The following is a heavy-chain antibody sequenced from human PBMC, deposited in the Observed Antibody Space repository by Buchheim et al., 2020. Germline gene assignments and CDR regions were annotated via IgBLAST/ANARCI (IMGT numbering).Heavy chain of an antibody. CDR1: VFTVSSNY. Sequence: EVQLVESGGGLVKPGGSLRLSCAASVFTVSSNYRSWVRQAPGKGLEWVSVIYIGGSTYYADPVKGRFTISRDNFKNTLYLQMNSLRAEDTAVYYCARDLAAREYGMDVWGQGTT. CDR3: ARDLAAREYGMDV. J-gene: IGHJ6*02. CDR2: IYIGGST. V-gene: IGHV3-66*01. D-gene: IGHD6-6*01.